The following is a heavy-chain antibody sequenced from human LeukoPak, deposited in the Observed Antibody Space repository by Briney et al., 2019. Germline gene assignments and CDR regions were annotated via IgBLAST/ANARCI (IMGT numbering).Heavy chain of an antibody. J-gene: IGHJ4*02. D-gene: IGHD3-10*01. CDR2: IRYDGSNK. CDR3: AKDRAADGYGSEFDY. CDR1: GFTFSSYG. Sequence: GGSLRLSCAASGFTFSSYGMHWVRQAPGKGLEWVAFIRYDGSNKYYADSVKGRFTISRDNSKNTLYLQMNSLRAEDTAVYYCAKDRAADGYGSEFDYWGQGTLVTVSS. V-gene: IGHV3-30*02.